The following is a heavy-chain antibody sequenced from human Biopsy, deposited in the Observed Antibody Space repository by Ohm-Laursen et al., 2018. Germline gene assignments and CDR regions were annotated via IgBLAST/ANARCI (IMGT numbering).Heavy chain of an antibody. CDR3: ARDRDRRGWFDP. J-gene: IGHJ5*02. CDR2: IYPGGST. CDR1: GGDINNYY. Sequence: PPGTLSLTCSVSGGDINNYYWSWIRQPAGKGLEWIGRIYPGGSTNYNPSLKSRVTMSVDTSKNKFSLRVSSVTAADTAVYYCARDRDRRGWFDPWGQGTLVTVSS. V-gene: IGHV4-4*07. D-gene: IGHD1-14*01.